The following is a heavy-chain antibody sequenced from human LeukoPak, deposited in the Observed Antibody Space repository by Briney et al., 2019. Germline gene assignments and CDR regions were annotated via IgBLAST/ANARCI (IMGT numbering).Heavy chain of an antibody. CDR2: ISYDGSNK. J-gene: IGHJ4*02. CDR1: GFTVSSNY. D-gene: IGHD6-19*01. Sequence: RAGGSLRLSCAASGFTVSSNYMSWVRQAPGKGLEWVAVISYDGSNKYYADSVKGRFTISRDNSKNTLYLQMNSLRAEDTAVYYCARGLSEHSGWYYFDYWGQGTLVTVSS. V-gene: IGHV3-30*03. CDR3: ARGLSEHSGWYYFDY.